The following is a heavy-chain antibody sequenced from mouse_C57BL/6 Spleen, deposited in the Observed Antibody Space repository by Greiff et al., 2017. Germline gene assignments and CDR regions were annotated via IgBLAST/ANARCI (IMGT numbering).Heavy chain of an antibody. Sequence: VQLQQSGAELVKPGASVKISCKASGYAFSSYWMNWVKQRPGKGLEWIGQIYPGDGDTNYNGKFKGKATLTADKSSSTAYMQRSSLTSEDSAVYFCARSEVYYDYLYAMDYWGQGTSVTVSS. CDR1: GYAFSSYW. CDR3: ARSEVYYDYLYAMDY. D-gene: IGHD2-4*01. CDR2: IYPGDGDT. J-gene: IGHJ4*01. V-gene: IGHV1-80*01.